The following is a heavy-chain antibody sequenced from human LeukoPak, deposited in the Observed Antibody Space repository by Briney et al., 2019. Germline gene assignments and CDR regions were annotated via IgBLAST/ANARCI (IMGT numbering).Heavy chain of an antibody. V-gene: IGHV3-30*18. CDR1: GFTFSSYG. D-gene: IGHD1-26*01. CDR3: AKEGATSAHGDYYYYYGMDV. Sequence: GGSLRLSCAASGFTFSSYGMHWVRQAPGKGLEWVAVISYDGSNKYYADSVKGRFTISRDNSKNTLYLQMNSLRAEDTAVYYCAKEGATSAHGDYYYYYGMDVWGQGTTVTVSS. CDR2: ISYDGSNK. J-gene: IGHJ6*02.